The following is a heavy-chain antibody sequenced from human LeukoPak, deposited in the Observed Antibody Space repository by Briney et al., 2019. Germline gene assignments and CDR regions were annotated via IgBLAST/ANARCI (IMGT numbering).Heavy chain of an antibody. V-gene: IGHV3-23*01. CDR2: ISGSGGIT. Sequence: GGSLRLSCAASGFTFSSYAMNWVRQAPGRGLEWVTTISGSGGITYYADSVKGRFTISRDNSKNTLYLQMSSLRAEDTAVYFCAKGYYDILTGLQYWGHGTLVTVSS. D-gene: IGHD3-9*01. CDR3: AKGYYDILTGLQY. J-gene: IGHJ4*01. CDR1: GFTFSSYA.